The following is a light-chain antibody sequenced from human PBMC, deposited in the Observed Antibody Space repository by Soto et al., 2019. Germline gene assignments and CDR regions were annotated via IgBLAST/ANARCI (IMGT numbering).Light chain of an antibody. V-gene: IGKV3-20*01. Sequence: EIVLTQSPGTLSLSPGERATLSCRASQSVSNSYLAWYQQKPGQAPRLLMYGASTRATGIPDRFSGSGSGTDFTLTISRLEPEDFAVYYCHQSSSSPQTFGEGTKVEIK. CDR1: QSVSNSY. CDR2: GAS. CDR3: HQSSSSPQT. J-gene: IGKJ1*01.